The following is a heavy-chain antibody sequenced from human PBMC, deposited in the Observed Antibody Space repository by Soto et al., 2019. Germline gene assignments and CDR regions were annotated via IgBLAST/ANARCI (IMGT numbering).Heavy chain of an antibody. J-gene: IGHJ4*02. V-gene: IGHV4-59*01. D-gene: IGHD3-22*01. CDR3: ARSIDNSGYYFSNC. CDR1: GGSISSYY. CDR2: IHYSGST. Sequence: SETLSLTCTVSGGSISSYYWSWIRQSPGKGLEWIGYIHYSGSTNYNPSLKSRFTMSIDTSRNRFSLKLSSVTAADTAVYYCARSIDNSGYYFSNCWGQGTLVTVSS.